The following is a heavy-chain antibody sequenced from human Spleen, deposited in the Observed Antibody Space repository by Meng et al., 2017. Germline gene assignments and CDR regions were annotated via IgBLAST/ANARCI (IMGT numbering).Heavy chain of an antibody. V-gene: IGHV4-34*01. D-gene: IGHD4-11*01. CDR3: ARGPTTMAHDFDY. CDR1: GGSFSDYY. CDR2: INHSGST. J-gene: IGHJ4*02. Sequence: QVQLPQVGTGPLQHSETPSLTCVVSGGSFSDYYWSWIRQPPGKGLEWIGEINHSGSTNYNPSLESRATISVDTSQNNLSLKLSSVTAADSAVYYCARGPTTMAHDFDYWGQGTLVTVSS.